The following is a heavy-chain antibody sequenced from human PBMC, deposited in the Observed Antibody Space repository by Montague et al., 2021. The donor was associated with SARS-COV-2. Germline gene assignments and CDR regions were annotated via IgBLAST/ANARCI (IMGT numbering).Heavy chain of an antibody. Sequence: SVKVSCKASGYTLIELPMHWVRQAPGKGLEWMGGFDPEDGETIYAQKFQGRVSMTEDTSTDTAYMELSSLRSEDTAVYYCATGSAMVRGGWFDPWGQGTLVTVSS. CDR1: GYTLIELP. CDR3: ATGSAMVRGGWFDP. V-gene: IGHV1-24*01. J-gene: IGHJ5*02. CDR2: FDPEDGET. D-gene: IGHD3-10*01.